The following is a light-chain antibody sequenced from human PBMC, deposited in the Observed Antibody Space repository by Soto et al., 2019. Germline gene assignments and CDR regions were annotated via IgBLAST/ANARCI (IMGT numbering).Light chain of an antibody. CDR1: SSNIGAGFD. CDR3: QSYDSSRSGSYV. J-gene: IGLJ1*01. CDR2: DNN. Sequence: QSVLTQPPSVSGAPGQRVTIFCTGSSSNIGAGFDVHWYQQLPGTAPKLLIYDNNDRPSGVPDRFSGSKSGTSASLAITGLQAEDEADYYCQSYDSSRSGSYVFGTGTKAPS. V-gene: IGLV1-40*01.